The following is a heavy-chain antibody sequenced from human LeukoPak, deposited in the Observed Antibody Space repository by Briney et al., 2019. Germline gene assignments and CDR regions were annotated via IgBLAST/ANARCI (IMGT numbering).Heavy chain of an antibody. D-gene: IGHD3-3*01. CDR2: ISNDGSRK. CDR3: AKSVAIYFYYGLDV. V-gene: IGHV3-30*18. CDR1: GFTFSRHG. Sequence: GGSLRLSCAPSGFTFSRHGMHWVRQAPGKGLEWVAIISNDGSRKYYAHSVEGRFTISRDNSKNTLFLQMNSLRVEDTAPYYCAKSVAIYFYYGLDVWGQGTTVTVSS. J-gene: IGHJ6*02.